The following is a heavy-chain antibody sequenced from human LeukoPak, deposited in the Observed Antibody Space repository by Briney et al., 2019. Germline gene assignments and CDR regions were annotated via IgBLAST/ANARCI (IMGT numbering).Heavy chain of an antibody. J-gene: IGHJ3*01. Sequence: GESLKISCKAAGYTFTDYWIAWVRQVPGKDLEYMGIVYPGDSDARYWPPFQGQVTISVDKSIDTAYLEWNSLRASDSAIYYCARPHSFQTIADAFDVWGQGTLVAVSS. CDR2: VYPGDSDA. CDR3: ARPHSFQTIADAFDV. D-gene: IGHD1-7*01. CDR1: GYTFTDYW. V-gene: IGHV5-51*01.